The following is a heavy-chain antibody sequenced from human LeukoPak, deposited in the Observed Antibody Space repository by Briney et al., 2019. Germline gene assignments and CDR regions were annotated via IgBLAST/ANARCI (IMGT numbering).Heavy chain of an antibody. D-gene: IGHD3-10*01. V-gene: IGHV4-38-2*02. CDR1: GFSITTGYY. CDR3: ARHSEFRVYGSGKQYDAFDI. CDR2: IYYSGST. Sequence: SETLSLTCSVSGFSITTGYYWAWIRQPPGKGLEWIGSIYYSGSTYYNPSLKSRVTISVDTSKNQFSLKLSSVTAADTAVYYCARHSEFRVYGSGKQYDAFDIWGQGTMVTVSS. J-gene: IGHJ3*02.